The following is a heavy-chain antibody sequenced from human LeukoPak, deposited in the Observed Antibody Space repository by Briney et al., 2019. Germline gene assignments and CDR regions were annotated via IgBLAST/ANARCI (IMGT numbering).Heavy chain of an antibody. D-gene: IGHD2-2*01. CDR2: IYYSGST. CDR1: GGSISSGGYY. Sequence: SETLSLTCTVSGGSISSGGYYWSWIRQHPGKGLEWIGYIYYSGSTYYNPSLKSRVTISVDTSKNQFSLKLSSVTAADTAVYYCARSKYQLLSQYNWFDPWGQGTLVTV. CDR3: ARSKYQLLSQYNWFDP. J-gene: IGHJ5*02. V-gene: IGHV4-31*03.